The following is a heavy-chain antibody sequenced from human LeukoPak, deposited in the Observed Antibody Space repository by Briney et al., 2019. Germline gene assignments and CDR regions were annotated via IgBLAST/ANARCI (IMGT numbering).Heavy chain of an antibody. J-gene: IGHJ4*02. CDR1: GYTFTSYG. CDR2: ISAYNGNT. Sequence: VKVSCKASGYTFTSYGISWVRQAPGQGLEWMGWISAYNGNTNYAQKLQGRVTMTTDTSTSTAYMELRSLRSDDTAVYYCARVVHSSTSWPFDYWGQGTLVTVSS. CDR3: ARVVHSSTSWPFDY. D-gene: IGHD2-2*01. V-gene: IGHV1-18*01.